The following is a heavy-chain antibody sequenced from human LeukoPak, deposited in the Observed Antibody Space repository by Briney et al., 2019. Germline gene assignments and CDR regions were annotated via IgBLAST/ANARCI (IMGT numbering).Heavy chain of an antibody. CDR2: INPNSGGT. D-gene: IGHD6-13*01. Sequence: GASVKVSCKASGYTFTGYYMHWVRQAPGQGLEWVGWINPNSGGTNYAQKFQGRVTMTRDTSISTAYMELSRLRSDDTAVYYCARGCEYHPEYSSSWNAANYYYYGMDVWGQGTTVTVSS. CDR3: ARGCEYHPEYSSSWNAANYYYYGMDV. V-gene: IGHV1-2*02. CDR1: GYTFTGYY. J-gene: IGHJ6*02.